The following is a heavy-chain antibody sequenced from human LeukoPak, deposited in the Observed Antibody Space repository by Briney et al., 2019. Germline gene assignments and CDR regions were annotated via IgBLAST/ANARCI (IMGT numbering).Heavy chain of an antibody. J-gene: IGHJ4*02. V-gene: IGHV1-69*04. D-gene: IGHD6-13*01. CDR1: GGTFSSYA. CDR3: ASTLSRSEDY. Sequence: ASVKVSCKASGGTFSSYAISWVRQAPGQGLEWMGRIIPILGIANCAQKFQGRVTITADKSTSTAYMELSSLRSEDTAVYYCASTLSRSEDYWGQGTLVTVSS. CDR2: IIPILGIA.